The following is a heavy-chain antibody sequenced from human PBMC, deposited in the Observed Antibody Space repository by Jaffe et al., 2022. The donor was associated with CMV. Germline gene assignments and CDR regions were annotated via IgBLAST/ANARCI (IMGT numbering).Heavy chain of an antibody. CDR1: GGSISSYY. Sequence: QVQLQESGPGLVKPSETLSLTCTVSGGSISSYYWSWIRQPPGKGLEWIGYIYYSGSTNYNPSLKSRVTISVDTSKNQFSLKLSSVTAADTAVYYCARASVVPAAKVTVRWFDPWGQGTLVTVSS. CDR3: ARASVVPAAKVTVRWFDP. D-gene: IGHD2-2*01. CDR2: IYYSGST. V-gene: IGHV4-59*01. J-gene: IGHJ5*02.